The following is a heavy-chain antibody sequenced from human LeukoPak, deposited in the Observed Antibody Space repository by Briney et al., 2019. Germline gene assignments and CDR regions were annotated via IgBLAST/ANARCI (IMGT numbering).Heavy chain of an antibody. V-gene: IGHV3-48*01. J-gene: IGHJ2*01. Sequence: GGSLRLSCAASGFTFSSYSMNWVRQAPGKGQEWVSYISSSSSTIYYADSVKGRFTISRDNAKNSLYLQMNSLRAEDTAVYYCARDTRGYSYASRWYFDLWGRGTLVTVSS. CDR2: ISSSSSTI. CDR1: GFTFSSYS. D-gene: IGHD5-18*01. CDR3: ARDTRGYSYASRWYFDL.